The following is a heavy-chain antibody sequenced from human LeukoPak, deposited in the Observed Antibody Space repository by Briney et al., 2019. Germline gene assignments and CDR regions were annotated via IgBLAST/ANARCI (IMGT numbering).Heavy chain of an antibody. CDR3: ARVPDAMLGYFDY. J-gene: IGHJ4*02. Sequence: GGSLRLSCAASGFTVISNYMSWVRQAPGKGLEWVSGIYSGGSTYYADSVKGRFTISRDNSKNTLYLQMNSLRAEETALYYCARVPDAMLGYFDYWGQGTLVTVSS. CDR1: GFTVISNY. D-gene: IGHD2-2*01. CDR2: IYSGGST. V-gene: IGHV3-53*01.